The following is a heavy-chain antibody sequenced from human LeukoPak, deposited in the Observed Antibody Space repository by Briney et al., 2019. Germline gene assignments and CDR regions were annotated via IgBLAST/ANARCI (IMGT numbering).Heavy chain of an antibody. Sequence: PGGSLRLSCAASGFTFSSYGMHWVRQAPGKGLEWVAVISYDGSNKYYADSVKGRFTISRDNSKNTLYLQMNSLRAEDTAVYYCAKDLSPRGYKYYFDYWGQGTLVTVSS. D-gene: IGHD3-10*01. CDR3: AKDLSPRGYKYYFDY. CDR1: GFTFSSYG. J-gene: IGHJ4*02. V-gene: IGHV3-30*18. CDR2: ISYDGSNK.